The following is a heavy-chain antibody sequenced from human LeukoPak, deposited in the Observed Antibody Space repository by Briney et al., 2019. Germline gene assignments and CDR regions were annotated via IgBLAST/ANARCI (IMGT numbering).Heavy chain of an antibody. CDR3: XXXXXXXXXXXDP. CDR1: GXXXTXXW. V-gene: IGHV5-51*01. Sequence: GXXXTXXWXGWVRQMPGKXLXXMGIIYPGDSDTRXSPSFQGQVTISADKXISTAYLQWSSLKASDTAMYYCXXXXXXXXXXXDPWXXXXLVTVSS. J-gene: IGHJ5*02. CDR2: IYPGDSDT.